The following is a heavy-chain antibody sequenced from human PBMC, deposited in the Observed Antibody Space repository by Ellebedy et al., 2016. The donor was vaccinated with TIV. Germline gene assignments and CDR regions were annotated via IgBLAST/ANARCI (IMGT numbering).Heavy chain of an antibody. CDR1: GFTVSSNY. V-gene: IGHV3-66*01. J-gene: IGHJ5*02. Sequence: GESLKISCAASGFTVSSNYMSWVRQAPGKGLEWVSIIYSGGSTYYADSVKGRFTISRDSSKNTLYLQMNSLRAEDTAVYYCARGHMTTVTTKMVDDWFDPWGQGTLVTVSS. CDR2: IYSGGST. D-gene: IGHD4-17*01. CDR3: ARGHMTTVTTKMVDDWFDP.